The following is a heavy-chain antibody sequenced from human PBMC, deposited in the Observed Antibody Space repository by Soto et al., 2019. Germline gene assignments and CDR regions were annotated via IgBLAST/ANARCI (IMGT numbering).Heavy chain of an antibody. CDR3: ARGLYDILTGPIDY. D-gene: IGHD3-9*01. V-gene: IGHV4-61*08. Sequence: SETLSLTCAVSGGSISSGGYYWSWIRQPPGKGLEWIGYIYYSGSTNYNPSLKSRVTISVDTSKNQFSLKLSSVTAADTAVYYCARGLYDILTGPIDYWGQGTLVTVSS. CDR2: IYYSGST. CDR1: GGSISSGGYY. J-gene: IGHJ4*02.